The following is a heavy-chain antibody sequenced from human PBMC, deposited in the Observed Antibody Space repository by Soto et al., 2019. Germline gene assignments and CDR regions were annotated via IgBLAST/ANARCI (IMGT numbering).Heavy chain of an antibody. CDR1: GGSFSGFY. CDR3: ARKLVESNYDFWSGYSDYFDY. D-gene: IGHD3-3*01. CDR2: INHSGST. Sequence: SGTLSRPRAGHGGSFSGFYWSWIRQPPGKGLGWFGEINHSGSTNYNPSLKSRVTISVDTSKNQFSLKLSSVTAADTAVYYCARKLVESNYDFWSGYSDYFDYWGQGTLVTVSS. J-gene: IGHJ4*02. V-gene: IGHV4-34*01.